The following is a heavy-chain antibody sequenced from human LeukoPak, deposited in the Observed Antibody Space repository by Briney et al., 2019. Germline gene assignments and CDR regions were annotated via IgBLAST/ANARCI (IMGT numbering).Heavy chain of an antibody. CDR1: GGSFSGYY. CDR3: ARVPYYYDSSGYCDY. V-gene: IGHV4-34*01. J-gene: IGHJ4*02. CDR2: INHSGST. Sequence: KPSETLSLTCAVYGGSFSGYYWSWIRQPPGKGLEWIGEINHSGSTNYNPSLKSRVTISVDTSKNQFSLKLSSVTAADTAVYYCARVPYYYDSSGYCDYWGQGTLVTASS. D-gene: IGHD3-22*01.